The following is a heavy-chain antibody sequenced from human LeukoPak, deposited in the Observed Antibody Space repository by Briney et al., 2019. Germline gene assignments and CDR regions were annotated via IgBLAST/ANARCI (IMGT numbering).Heavy chain of an antibody. D-gene: IGHD1-14*01. V-gene: IGHV4-59*08. CDR3: ARHRHTGWIDP. CDR1: AGSISNYY. J-gene: IGHJ5*02. Sequence: TSETLSLTCIVSAGSISNYYWSWIRQPPGKGLEWIGYIYYSGSTNYNPSLKSRVTISVDTSKNQFSLKLSSVTAADMAVDYCARHRHTGWIDPWGQGTLVTVSS. CDR2: IYYSGST.